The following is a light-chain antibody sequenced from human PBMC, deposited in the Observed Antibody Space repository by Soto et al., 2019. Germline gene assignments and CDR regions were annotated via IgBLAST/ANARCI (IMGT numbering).Light chain of an antibody. CDR1: SGHSSYA. Sequence: QPVLTQSPSASASLGASVKLTCTLSSGHSSYAIAWHQQQPEKGPRYLMKLNSDGSHSKGDGIPDRFSGSSSGAERYLTISSLQSEDEADYYCQTWVHLGTGTKLTVL. J-gene: IGLJ1*01. V-gene: IGLV4-69*01. CDR3: QTWVH. CDR2: LNSDGSH.